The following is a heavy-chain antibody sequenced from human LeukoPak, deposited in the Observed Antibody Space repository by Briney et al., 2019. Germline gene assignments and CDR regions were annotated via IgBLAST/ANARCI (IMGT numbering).Heavy chain of an antibody. CDR1: GFTVGINY. V-gene: IGHV3-66*04. J-gene: IGHJ4*02. Sequence: PGGSLRLSCAASGFTVGINYMSWVRQAPGKGLEWVSVIYGGDNTNYADSVKGRFTISRDISKITLYLQMNSLRAEETAVYYCARQPPHDSGPYYWDYWGQGTLVTVSS. CDR3: ARQPPHDSGPYYWDY. D-gene: IGHD3-22*01. CDR2: IYGGDNT.